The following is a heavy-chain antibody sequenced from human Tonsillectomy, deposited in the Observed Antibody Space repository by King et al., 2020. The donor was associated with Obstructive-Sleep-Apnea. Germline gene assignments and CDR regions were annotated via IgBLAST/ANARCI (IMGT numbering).Heavy chain of an antibody. V-gene: IGHV4-31*03. J-gene: IGHJ6*02. D-gene: IGHD3-10*01. Sequence: QLQESGPGLVKPSQTLSLTCTISGGSIRSGGYYWSWIRHHPGKGLEWIGYIYYSGNTYYNPSLKSRVTISVDTSKNQFSLKLSSVTAADTAVYFCASLGPGFHYGMDVWGQGTTVTVSS. CDR3: ASLGPGFHYGMDV. CDR1: GGSIRSGGYY. CDR2: IYYSGNT.